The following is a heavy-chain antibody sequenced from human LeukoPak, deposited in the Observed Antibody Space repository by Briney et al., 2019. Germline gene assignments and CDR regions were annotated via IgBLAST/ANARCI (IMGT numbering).Heavy chain of an antibody. CDR3: ARDLSYYGSGSYYYFDY. CDR2: ISSSSSYI. J-gene: IGHJ4*02. Sequence: GGSLRLSCAASGFTFSSYNMNWVRQAPGKGLEWVSSISSSSSYIYYADSVKGRFTSSRDNAKNSLYLQMNSLRAEDTAVYYCARDLSYYGSGSYYYFDYWGQGTLVTVSS. V-gene: IGHV3-21*01. CDR1: GFTFSSYN. D-gene: IGHD3-10*01.